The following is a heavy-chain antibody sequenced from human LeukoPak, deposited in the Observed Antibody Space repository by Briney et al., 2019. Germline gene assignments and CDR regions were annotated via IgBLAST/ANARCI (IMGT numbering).Heavy chain of an antibody. CDR3: ARGVEPLAANTLAY. D-gene: IGHD1-14*01. CDR2: LYSDGNT. CDR1: GFTVITND. V-gene: IGHV3-53*01. J-gene: IGHJ4*02. Sequence: GGSLRLSCAASGFTVITNDMTWVPQAPGKGLEWVSILYSDGNTKYADSVQGRFTISRDNSKNTMYLEMNSLSPDDTAVYYCARGVEPLAANTLAYWGQGTLVTVSS.